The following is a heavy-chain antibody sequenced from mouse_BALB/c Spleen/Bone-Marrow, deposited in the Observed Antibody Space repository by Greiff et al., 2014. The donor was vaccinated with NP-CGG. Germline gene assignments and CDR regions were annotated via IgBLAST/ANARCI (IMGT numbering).Heavy chain of an antibody. D-gene: IGHD3-1*01. CDR3: TTLARTNFDY. J-gene: IGHJ2*01. Sequence: SGTVLARPGAAVKMSCKASGYTFSNYWMHWVKQRPGQGLEWIGTIYPGNSDTTYNQKSKGKAKLTAVTSTSTAYMDLSSLTNEDSAVYYCTTLARTNFDYWGQGTTLTVAS. CDR1: GYTFSNYW. CDR2: IYPGNSDT. V-gene: IGHV1-5*01.